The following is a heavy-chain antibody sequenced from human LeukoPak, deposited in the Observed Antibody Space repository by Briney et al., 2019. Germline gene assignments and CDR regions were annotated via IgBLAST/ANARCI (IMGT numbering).Heavy chain of an antibody. Sequence: GGSLRLSCAASGFTFSSYGMHWVRQAPGKGLEWVAVIWYDGSNKYYADSVKGRFTISRDNAKNSLYLQMNSLRAEDTAVYYCARKLLWFGESNNWFDPWGQGTLVTVSS. CDR1: GFTFSSYG. CDR2: IWYDGSNK. D-gene: IGHD3-10*01. J-gene: IGHJ5*02. CDR3: ARKLLWFGESNNWFDP. V-gene: IGHV3-33*01.